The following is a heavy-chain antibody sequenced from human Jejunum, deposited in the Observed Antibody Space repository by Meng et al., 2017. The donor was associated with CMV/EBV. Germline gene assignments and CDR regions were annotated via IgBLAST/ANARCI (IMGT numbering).Heavy chain of an antibody. D-gene: IGHD2-15*01. CDR1: GYTFTTYG. CDR2: INTGNGGA. Sequence: QVQLVQSGAEVKQPGASVKVSCKASGYTFTTYGIHWVRQAPGQRLEWMGMINTGNGGATVSQNFQDRVTMTRDTSATTAYMELSSLRSEDTAIYYCARSGSGWSVDFWGQGTLVTVSS. CDR3: ARSGSGWSVDF. J-gene: IGHJ4*02. V-gene: IGHV1-3*04.